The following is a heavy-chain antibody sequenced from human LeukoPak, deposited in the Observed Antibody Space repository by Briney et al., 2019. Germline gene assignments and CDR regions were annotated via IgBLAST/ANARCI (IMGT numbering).Heavy chain of an antibody. CDR2: ISTSSSTI. Sequence: PGGSLRLSCAASGFTFSTYNMNWVRQAPVKGLEWLSYISTSSSTIYYADSVKGRFTISRDNAKNSLYLQMNSLRAEDTAVYYCARDLHGSGQGDYWGQGTLVTVSS. V-gene: IGHV3-48*04. D-gene: IGHD3-3*01. J-gene: IGHJ4*02. CDR1: GFTFSTYN. CDR3: ARDLHGSGQGDY.